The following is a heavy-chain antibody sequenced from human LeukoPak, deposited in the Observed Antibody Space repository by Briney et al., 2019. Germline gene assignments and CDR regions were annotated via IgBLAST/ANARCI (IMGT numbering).Heavy chain of an antibody. J-gene: IGHJ4*02. CDR3: ASSGPRSSGYYGDY. CDR2: INHSGST. D-gene: IGHD3-22*01. Sequence: SETLSPTCAVYGGSFSGYYWSWIRQPPGKGLEWIGEINHSGSTNYNPSLKSRVTISVDTSKNQFSLKLSSVTAADTAVYYCASSGPRSSGYYGDYWGQGTLVTVSS. CDR1: GGSFSGYY. V-gene: IGHV4-34*01.